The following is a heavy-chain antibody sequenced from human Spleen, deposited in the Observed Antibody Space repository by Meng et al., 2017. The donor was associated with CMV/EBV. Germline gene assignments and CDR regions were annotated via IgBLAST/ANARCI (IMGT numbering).Heavy chain of an antibody. CDR1: GGSISIADW. V-gene: IGHV4-4*02. CDR3: ARGSIAARPDLGIGY. CDR2: IYHSGST. Sequence: GSLRLSCAVSGGSISIADWWSWVRQPPGRGLEWIGEIYHSGSTNYNPSLKSRVTISVDTSKNQFSLKLNSVTAADTAVYYCARGSIAARPDLGIGYWGQGTLVTVSS. J-gene: IGHJ4*02. D-gene: IGHD6-6*01.